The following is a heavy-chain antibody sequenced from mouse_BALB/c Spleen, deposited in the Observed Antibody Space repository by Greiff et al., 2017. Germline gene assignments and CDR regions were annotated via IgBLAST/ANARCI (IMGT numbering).Heavy chain of an antibody. CDR3: ARGKGAMITRDLLAY. V-gene: IGHV2-9*02. J-gene: IGHJ3*01. D-gene: IGHD2-4*01. CDR1: GFSLTSYG. CDR2: IWAGGST. Sequence: VQRVESGPGLVAPSQSLSITCTVSGFSLTSYGVHWVRQPPGKGLEWLGVIWAGGSTNYNSALMSRLSISKDNSKSQVFLKMNSLQTDDTAMYYCARGKGAMITRDLLAYWGQGTLVTVSA.